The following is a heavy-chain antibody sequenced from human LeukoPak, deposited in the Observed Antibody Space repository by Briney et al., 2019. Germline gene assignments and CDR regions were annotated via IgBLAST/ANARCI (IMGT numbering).Heavy chain of an antibody. CDR1: GFTFSSYW. D-gene: IGHD6-13*01. V-gene: IGHV3-23*01. Sequence: GGSLRLSCAASGFTFSSYWMSWVRQAPGKGLEWVSAVSGSGSNTYYTDSVKGRFTVSRDNSKNTLYLQMNSLRVEDTAVYYCAKLRSSSNWDAFDVWGQGTMVTVSS. CDR2: VSGSGSNT. J-gene: IGHJ3*01. CDR3: AKLRSSSNWDAFDV.